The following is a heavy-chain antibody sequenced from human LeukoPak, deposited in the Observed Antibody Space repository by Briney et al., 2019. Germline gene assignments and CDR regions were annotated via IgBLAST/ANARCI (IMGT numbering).Heavy chain of an antibody. D-gene: IGHD1-26*01. V-gene: IGHV1-69*04. Sequence: SVKVSCKASGGTFSSYAISWVRQAPGQGLEWMGRIIPILGIANYAHKFQGRVTITADKSTRTAYMELSSLRSEDTAVYYCARAFNSGSYALHYWGQGTLVTVSS. J-gene: IGHJ4*02. CDR2: IIPILGIA. CDR3: ARAFNSGSYALHY. CDR1: GGTFSSYA.